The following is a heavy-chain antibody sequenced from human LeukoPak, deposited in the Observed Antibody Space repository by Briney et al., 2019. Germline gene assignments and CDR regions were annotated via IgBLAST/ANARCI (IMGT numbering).Heavy chain of an antibody. CDR2: IYPNDSDT. J-gene: IGHJ3*02. CDR3: ARREYYLSPFDI. D-gene: IGHD2/OR15-2a*01. CDR1: GSSFTNYY. V-gene: IGHV5-51*01. Sequence: GESLKISCKVSGSSFTNYYIDWVRQMPGKGLEWMGIIYPNDSDTTYSPSFQGQVTISADKSISTAYLQWSDLKASDTAMYYCARREYYLSPFDIWGQGTMVTVSS.